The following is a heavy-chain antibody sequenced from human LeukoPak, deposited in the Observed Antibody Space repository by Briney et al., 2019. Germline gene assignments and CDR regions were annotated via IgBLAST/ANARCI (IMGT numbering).Heavy chain of an antibody. V-gene: IGHV4-30-2*01. D-gene: IGHD3-3*02. J-gene: IGHJ3*02. Sequence: SQTLSLTCAVSGGSISSGGYSWSWIRQPPGKGLEWIGYIYHSGSTYYNPSLKSRVTISVDRSKNQFSLKLSSVTAADTAVYYCARHFDAFDIWGQGTMVTVSS. CDR3: ARHFDAFDI. CDR2: IYHSGST. CDR1: GGSISSGGYS.